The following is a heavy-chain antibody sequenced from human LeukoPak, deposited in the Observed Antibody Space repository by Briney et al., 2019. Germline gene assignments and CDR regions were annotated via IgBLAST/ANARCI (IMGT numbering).Heavy chain of an antibody. Sequence: GGSLRLSCTGSGFTSGAYAMSWFRKAQGKGLEWVGFIRSKTYGGTTEYAASVKGRFTISRDDSKSIAYLQMNSLKTEDTALYYCTRGVPTFDYWGQGTLVTVSS. V-gene: IGHV3-49*03. CDR2: IRSKTYGGTT. D-gene: IGHD2-2*01. CDR1: GFTSGAYA. J-gene: IGHJ4*02. CDR3: TRGVPTFDY.